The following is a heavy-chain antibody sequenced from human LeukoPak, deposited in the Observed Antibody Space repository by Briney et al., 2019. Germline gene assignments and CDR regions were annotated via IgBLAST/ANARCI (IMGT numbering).Heavy chain of an antibody. CDR1: GFTFSSYS. D-gene: IGHD3-3*01. V-gene: IGHV3-21*01. J-gene: IGHJ4*02. CDR2: ISSSSSYI. Sequence: GGSLRLPCAASGFTFSSYSMNWVRQAPGKGLEWVSSISSSSSYIYYADSVKGRFTISRDNAKNSLYLQMNSLRAEDTAVYYCARDGLEWLLFDYWGQGTLVTVSS. CDR3: ARDGLEWLLFDY.